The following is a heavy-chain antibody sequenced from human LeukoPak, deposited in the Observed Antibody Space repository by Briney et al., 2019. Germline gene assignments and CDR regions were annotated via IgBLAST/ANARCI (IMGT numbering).Heavy chain of an antibody. J-gene: IGHJ4*02. CDR1: GGSLRGYY. CDR3: ASPTGEATR. D-gene: IGHD7-27*01. CDR2: INHRGDT. V-gene: IGHV4-34*01. Sequence: PSETLSLTRAVYGGSLRGYYWSWVRHPPGKGLEWIGEINHRGDTNYNPSLKSRVTMSVDTSKSQFSLKLTSVTAADTAMYYCASPTGEATRWGQGTLVTVSS.